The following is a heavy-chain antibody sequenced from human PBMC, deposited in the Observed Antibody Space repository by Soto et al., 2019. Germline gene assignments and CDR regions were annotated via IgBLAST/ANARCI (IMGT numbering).Heavy chain of an antibody. Sequence: GGSLRLSCAASGLTVGSNYMSWVRQAPGKGLEWVSTIYRDDNTFYADSVQGRFTMYSDNSKNMVFLQMNSLRAEDTGVYYCARDGYNYFWFARWGQRLIITFSS. CDR2: IYRDDNT. D-gene: IGHD3-10*01. CDR1: GLTVGSNY. CDR3: ARDGYNYFWFAR. J-gene: IGHJ4*02. V-gene: IGHV3-53*01.